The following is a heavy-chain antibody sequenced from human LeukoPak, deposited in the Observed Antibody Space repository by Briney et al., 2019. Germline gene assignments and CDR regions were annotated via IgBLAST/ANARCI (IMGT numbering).Heavy chain of an antibody. D-gene: IGHD6-19*01. Sequence: GGSLRLSCAASGFTVSSNYMSWVRQAPGKGLEWVSVIYSGGSTYYADSVKGRFTISRDNSKNTLYLQMNSLRAEDTAVYYCARDRIAVAGNYFDYWGQGTLVTVSS. CDR2: IYSGGST. CDR3: ARDRIAVAGNYFDY. V-gene: IGHV3-66*01. CDR1: GFTVSSNY. J-gene: IGHJ4*02.